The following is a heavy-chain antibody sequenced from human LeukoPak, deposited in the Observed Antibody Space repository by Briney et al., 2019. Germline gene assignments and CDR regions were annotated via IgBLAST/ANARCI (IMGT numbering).Heavy chain of an antibody. D-gene: IGHD2-15*01. Sequence: GGSLRLSCAASGFTFSSYAMHWVRQAPGKGLEWVAVISYDGSNKYYADSVKGRFTISRDNSKNTLYLQMNSLGAEDTAVYYCARGPSVEVVAASYSDYWGQGTLVTDSS. J-gene: IGHJ4*02. CDR1: GFTFSSYA. CDR2: ISYDGSNK. V-gene: IGHV3-30*04. CDR3: ARGPSVEVVAASYSDY.